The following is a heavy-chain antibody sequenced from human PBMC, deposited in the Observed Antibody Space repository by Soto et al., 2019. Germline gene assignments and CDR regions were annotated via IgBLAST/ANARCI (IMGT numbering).Heavy chain of an antibody. Sequence: SETLSLTCTVSGGSITYGGYYWTWIRQQPGKGLEWIGRVYHNGDTDFNPSLKSRLTMSVDTSRNQFSLTVNSVTAADKAVYYCARGASVFDYWGQGALVTVPQ. CDR2: VYHNGDT. CDR3: ARGASVFDY. J-gene: IGHJ4*02. CDR1: GGSITYGGYY. V-gene: IGHV4-31*03.